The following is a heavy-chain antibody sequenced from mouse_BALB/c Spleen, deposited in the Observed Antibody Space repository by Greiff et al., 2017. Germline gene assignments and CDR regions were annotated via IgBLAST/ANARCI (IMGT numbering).Heavy chain of an antibody. Sequence: VQLKESGPELVKPGASVKISCKASGYTFTDYNMHWVKQSHGKSLEWIGYIYPYNGGTGYNQKFKSKATLTVDNSSSTAYMELRSLTSEDSAVYYCARWGNYVDAMDYWGQGTSVTVSS. CDR1: GYTFTDYN. V-gene: IGHV1S29*02. J-gene: IGHJ4*01. CDR3: ARWGNYVDAMDY. CDR2: IYPYNGGT. D-gene: IGHD2-1*01.